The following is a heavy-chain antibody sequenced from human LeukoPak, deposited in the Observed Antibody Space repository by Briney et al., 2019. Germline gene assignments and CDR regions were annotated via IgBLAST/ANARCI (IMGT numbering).Heavy chain of an antibody. V-gene: IGHV1-18*01. J-gene: IGHJ2*01. Sequence: ASVKVSCKASGYTFTSYGISWVRQAPGQGLEWMGWISAYNGNTNYAQKFQGRVTITADKSTSTAYMELSSLRSEDTAVYYCARDRGGSYFWYFDLWGRGTLVTVSS. CDR2: ISAYNGNT. D-gene: IGHD1-26*01. CDR3: ARDRGGSYFWYFDL. CDR1: GYTFTSYG.